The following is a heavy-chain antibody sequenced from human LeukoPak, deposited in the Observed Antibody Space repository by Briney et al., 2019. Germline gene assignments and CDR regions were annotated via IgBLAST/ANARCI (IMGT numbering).Heavy chain of an antibody. CDR1: GFTFSTFW. CDR2: IWFDGSKE. J-gene: IGHJ4*02. D-gene: IGHD6-19*01. V-gene: IGHV3-33*08. CDR3: ARYYSHTSDWSEGGLDQ. Sequence: GGSLRLSCAASGFTFSTFWMSWVRQAPGKGPEWVAVIWFDGSKEHYKDFAKGRFTISRDNSKNTVYLQMNSLRAEDTAVYYCARYYSHTSDWSEGGLDQWGQGTLVTVSS.